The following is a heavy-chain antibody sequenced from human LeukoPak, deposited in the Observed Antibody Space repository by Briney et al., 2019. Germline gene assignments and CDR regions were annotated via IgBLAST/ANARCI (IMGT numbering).Heavy chain of an antibody. D-gene: IGHD3-3*01. CDR2: VYHSGTT. CDR3: ARVEGY. J-gene: IGHJ4*02. V-gene: IGHV4-38-2*02. CDR1: GYSISSGYY. Sequence: SETLSLTCTVSGYSISSGYYWGWIRQPPGRGLEWIGSVYHSGTTHYNPSLKSRVIISVDTSKNQFSLKLSSVTAADTAVYYCARVEGYWGQGTLVTVSS.